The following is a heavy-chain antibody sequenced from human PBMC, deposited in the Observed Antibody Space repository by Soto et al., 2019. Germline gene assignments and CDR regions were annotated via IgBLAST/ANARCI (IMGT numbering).Heavy chain of an antibody. CDR1: GFTFSSYA. CDR2: ISGSGGST. J-gene: IGHJ4*02. CDR3: AKVMATWPLYYFDY. V-gene: IGHV3-23*01. D-gene: IGHD5-12*01. Sequence: GGSLRLPCAASGFTFSSYAMSWIRQAQGKGLEWVSAISGSGGSTYYADSVKGRFTISRDNSKNTLYLQMNSLRAEDTAVYYCAKVMATWPLYYFDYWGQGTLVTVSS.